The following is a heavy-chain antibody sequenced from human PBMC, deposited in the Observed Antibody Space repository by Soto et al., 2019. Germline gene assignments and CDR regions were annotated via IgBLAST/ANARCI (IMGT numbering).Heavy chain of an antibody. V-gene: IGHV3-30*18. Sequence: QVHLVESGGGVVQPGRSLTISCVGSGFAFSTYGMHWVRQAPAKGLEWVALISYDGTDKYYADSVKGRFSISRDNSKQTLSLKMDNLRPEDTAVYYCAKDFGAWSDSWGQGTLVNVSS. CDR1: GFAFSTYG. J-gene: IGHJ5*02. CDR2: ISYDGTDK. D-gene: IGHD6-19*01. CDR3: AKDFGAWSDS.